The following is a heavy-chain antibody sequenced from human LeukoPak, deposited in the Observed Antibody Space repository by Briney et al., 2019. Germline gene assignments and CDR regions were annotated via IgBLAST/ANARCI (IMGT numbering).Heavy chain of an antibody. V-gene: IGHV4-30-4*01. D-gene: IGHD3-10*01. J-gene: IGHJ4*02. CDR2: IYYSGST. Sequence: PSETLSLTCTVSGGSISSGDYYWSWIRLPPGKGLEWIGYIYYSGSTYYNPSLKSRVTISVDTSKNQFSLKLTSVTAADTAVYYCATSMVRGICFYWGQGTLVTVSS. CDR3: ATSMVRGICFY. CDR1: GGSISSGDYY.